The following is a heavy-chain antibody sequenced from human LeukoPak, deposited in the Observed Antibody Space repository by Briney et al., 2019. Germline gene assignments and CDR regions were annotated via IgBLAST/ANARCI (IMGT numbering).Heavy chain of an antibody. Sequence: PGGSLRLSCAASGFTFSSYAMSWVRQAPGKGLEWVSAISGSGGSTYYADSVKGRFTISRDNSKNTLYLQMNSLRAEDTAVYYCARGYYYDSSGYYSDYWGQGTLVTVSS. D-gene: IGHD3-22*01. CDR1: GFTFSSYA. J-gene: IGHJ4*02. CDR3: ARGYYYDSSGYYSDY. CDR2: ISGSGGST. V-gene: IGHV3-23*01.